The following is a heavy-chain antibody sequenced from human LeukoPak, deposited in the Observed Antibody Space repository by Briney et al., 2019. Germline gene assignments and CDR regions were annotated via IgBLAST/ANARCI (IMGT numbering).Heavy chain of an antibody. J-gene: IGHJ4*02. V-gene: IGHV3-48*03. CDR2: ISSSGSTI. CDR1: GFTFSSYE. Sequence: SGGSLRLSCAASGFTFSSYEMNWVRRAPGKGLEWVSYISSSGSTIYYADSVKGRFTISRDNAKNSLYLQMNSLRAEDTAVYYCARDRDFIFDYWGQGTLVTVSS. CDR3: ARDRDFIFDY. D-gene: IGHD3/OR15-3a*01.